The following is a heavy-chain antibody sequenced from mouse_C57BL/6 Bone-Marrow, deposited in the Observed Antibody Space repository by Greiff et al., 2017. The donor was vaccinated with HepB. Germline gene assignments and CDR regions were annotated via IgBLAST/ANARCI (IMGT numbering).Heavy chain of an antibody. Sequence: EVKVEESGGGLVQPGGSMKLSCVASGFTFSNYWMNWVRQSPEKGLEWVAQIRLKSDNYATHYAESVKGRFTISRDDSKSSVYLQMNNLRADDTGIYYCTNYGSSLWNFDVWGTGTTVTVSS. J-gene: IGHJ1*03. CDR3: TNYGSSLWNFDV. CDR1: GFTFSNYW. D-gene: IGHD1-1*01. CDR2: IRLKSDNYAT. V-gene: IGHV6-3*01.